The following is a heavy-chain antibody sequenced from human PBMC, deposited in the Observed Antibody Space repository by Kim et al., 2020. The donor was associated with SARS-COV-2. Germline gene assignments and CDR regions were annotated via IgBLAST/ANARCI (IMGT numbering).Heavy chain of an antibody. CDR3: ARARLRVLIVVDCFDY. J-gene: IGHJ4*02. CDR2: IYYSGST. D-gene: IGHD2-15*01. Sequence: SETLSLTCTVSGGSISSGGYYWSWIRQHPGKGLEWIGYIYYSGSTYYNPSLKSRVTISVDTSKNQFSLKLSSVTAADTVVYYCARARLRVLIVVDCFDYWGQGTLVTVSS. V-gene: IGHV4-31*03. CDR1: GGSISSGGYY.